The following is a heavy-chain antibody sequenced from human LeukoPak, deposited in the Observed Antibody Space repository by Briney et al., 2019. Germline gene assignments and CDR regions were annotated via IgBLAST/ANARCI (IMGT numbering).Heavy chain of an antibody. D-gene: IGHD3-16*02. CDR1: GFTFSSYS. CDR3: ARERTYDYVWGSYRWYSFDY. Sequence: PGGSLRLSCAASGFTFSSYSMNWVRQAPGKGLEWVSSISSSSSYIYYADSVKGRFTISRDNAKNSLYLQMNSLRAKDTAVYYCARERTYDYVWGSYRWYSFDYWGQGTLVTVSS. J-gene: IGHJ4*02. CDR2: ISSSSSYI. V-gene: IGHV3-21*01.